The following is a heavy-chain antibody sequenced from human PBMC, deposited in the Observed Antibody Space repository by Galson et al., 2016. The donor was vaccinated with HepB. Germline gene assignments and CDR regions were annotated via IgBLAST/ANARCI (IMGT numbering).Heavy chain of an antibody. D-gene: IGHD3-22*01. CDR1: GYTFNNYG. V-gene: IGHV1-18*01. J-gene: IGHJ4*02. CDR3: ARESRYYYDTSGYYHIDY. Sequence: SVKVSCKASGYTFNNYGLSWVRQAPGQGLEYMGWISAYNGNTNYAQKLQGRVTMTTDTSTSTAYMELRSLRFDDTAVYYCARESRYYYDTSGYYHIDYWGQGTLVTVSS. CDR2: ISAYNGNT.